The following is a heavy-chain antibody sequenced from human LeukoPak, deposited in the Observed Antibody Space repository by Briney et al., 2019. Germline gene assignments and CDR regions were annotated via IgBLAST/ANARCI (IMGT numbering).Heavy chain of an antibody. V-gene: IGHV1-8*03. J-gene: IGHJ5*02. Sequence: ASVKVSCKASGYTFSSYDVNWVRQATGQGLEWMGWMNPNSGNTGYAQKFQGRVTISRNTSITTAYMELSGLTSEDTAVYYCARGADPWGQGTLVTVSS. CDR3: ARGADP. CDR1: GYTFSSYD. CDR2: MNPNSGNT.